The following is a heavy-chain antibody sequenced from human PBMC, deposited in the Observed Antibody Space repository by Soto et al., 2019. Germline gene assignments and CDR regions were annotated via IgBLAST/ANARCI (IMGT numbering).Heavy chain of an antibody. J-gene: IGHJ6*02. V-gene: IGHV3-33*01. CDR1: GFTFSSYG. CDR2: IWYDGSNK. Sequence: QVQLVESGGGVVQPGRSLRLSCAASGFTFSSYGMHWVRQAPGKGLEWVAVIWYDGSNKYYADSVKGRFTISRDNSTNTLYLQMNSLRAEDTAVYYCARDRGITGTPYSYYGMDVWGQGTTVTVSS. CDR3: ARDRGITGTPYSYYGMDV. D-gene: IGHD1-20*01.